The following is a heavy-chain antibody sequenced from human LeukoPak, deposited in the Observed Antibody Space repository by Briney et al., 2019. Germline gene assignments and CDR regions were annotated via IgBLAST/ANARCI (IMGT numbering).Heavy chain of an antibody. J-gene: IGHJ6*02. Sequence: GGSLRLSCAASGFTFSDYYMSWIRQAPGKGLEWVSYISSSSSYTNYADSVKGRFTISRDNAKNSLYLQMNSLRAEDTAVYYCARDLRCSSTSCYHYYGMDVWGQGTLVTVSS. V-gene: IGHV3-11*06. CDR2: ISSSSSYT. D-gene: IGHD2-2*01. CDR3: ARDLRCSSTSCYHYYGMDV. CDR1: GFTFSDYY.